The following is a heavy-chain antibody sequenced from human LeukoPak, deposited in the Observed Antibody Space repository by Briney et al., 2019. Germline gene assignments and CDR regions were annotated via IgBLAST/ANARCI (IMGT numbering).Heavy chain of an antibody. CDR2: IYYSGST. Sequence: SETLSHTCTVSGGSISSSSYYWGWIRQPPGKGLEWIGSIYYSGSTYYNPSLKSRVTISVDTSKNQFSLKLSSVTAADTAVYYCARPATMVRGGMNWFDPWGQGTLVTVSS. D-gene: IGHD3-10*01. CDR3: ARPATMVRGGMNWFDP. CDR1: GGSISSSSYY. V-gene: IGHV4-39*07. J-gene: IGHJ5*02.